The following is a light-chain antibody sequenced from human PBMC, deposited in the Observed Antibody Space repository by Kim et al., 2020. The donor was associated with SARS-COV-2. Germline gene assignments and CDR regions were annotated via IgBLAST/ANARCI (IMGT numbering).Light chain of an antibody. Sequence: GQSISISCTGTSSDVGGYNYVSSFQQHPGKAPKVIIYDVTKRPSGGSNRFSGSKSGNTASLTISGLQTDDEADYYCSSYSSSDIVLFGGGTQLTVL. CDR2: DVT. V-gene: IGLV2-14*04. J-gene: IGLJ2*01. CDR3: SSYSSSDIVL. CDR1: SSDVGGYNY.